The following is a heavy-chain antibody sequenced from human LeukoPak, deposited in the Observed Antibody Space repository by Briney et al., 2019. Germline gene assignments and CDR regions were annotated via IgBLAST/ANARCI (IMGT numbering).Heavy chain of an antibody. CDR2: IYYSGST. V-gene: IGHV4-38-2*02. D-gene: IGHD2-21*01. CDR3: ARHVIVGFDY. J-gene: IGHJ4*02. Sequence: SETLSLTCTVSHYSINSGYYWGWIRQPPGKRLEWIGSIYYSGSTYYNPSLKSRVTISVDTSKNQFSLKLSSVTAADTAVYYCARHVIVGFDYWGQGTLVTVSS. CDR1: HYSINSGYY.